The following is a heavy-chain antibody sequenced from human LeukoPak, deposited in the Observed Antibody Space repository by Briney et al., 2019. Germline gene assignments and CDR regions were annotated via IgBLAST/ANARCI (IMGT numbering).Heavy chain of an antibody. J-gene: IGHJ4*02. CDR1: GGSISSGDYY. Sequence: SLTCTVSGGSISSGDYYWGWIRQPPGEGLEWIGYIYYSGSTYYNPSLKSRVTISVDTSKNQFSLKLSSVTAADTAVYYCARVEGEDTAMFYWGQGTLVTVSS. CDR2: IYYSGST. CDR3: ARVEGEDTAMFY. D-gene: IGHD5-18*01. V-gene: IGHV4-30-4*01.